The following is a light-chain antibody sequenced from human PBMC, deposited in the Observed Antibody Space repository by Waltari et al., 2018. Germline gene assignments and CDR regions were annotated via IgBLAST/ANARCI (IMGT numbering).Light chain of an antibody. V-gene: IGLV8-61*01. Sequence: QTVVTQEPSLSVSPGGTVTLTCALSSGSLSVTSPASWYQQTPGQPPRTLVYKGNRRSSGVPDRFSGSILGNKAALTITGAQADDESDYYCLLYMGSGIWVFGGGTKLTVL. J-gene: IGLJ3*02. CDR3: LLYMGSGIWV. CDR1: SGSLSVTSP. CDR2: KGN.